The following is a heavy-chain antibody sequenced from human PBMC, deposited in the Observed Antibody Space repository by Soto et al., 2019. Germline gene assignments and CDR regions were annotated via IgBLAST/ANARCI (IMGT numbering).Heavy chain of an antibody. CDR2: IYYSGST. CDR1: GGSISSGGYY. Sequence: QVQLQESGPGLVTPSQTLSITCTVSGGSISSGGYYWSWIRLQPGKGLEWIGYIYYSGSTSYNPSLKSRVTISIDTSKNQFSLKLSSVTAADTAVYYCARDGGYGSGSYRFDYWGQGTLVTVSS. J-gene: IGHJ4*02. D-gene: IGHD3-10*01. CDR3: ARDGGYGSGSYRFDY. V-gene: IGHV4-31*03.